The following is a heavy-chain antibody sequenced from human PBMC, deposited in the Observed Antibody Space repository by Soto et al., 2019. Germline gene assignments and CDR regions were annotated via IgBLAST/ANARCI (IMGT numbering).Heavy chain of an antibody. CDR1: GYSFTNYD. Sequence: SVNVSFKPSGYSFTNYDINCVPPVAGQGPELMAWMNPLSGNTGYAQKFRGRVTVARDTYTSTVYMDLTRLTSDDTAVYFCAIYGGSAVRYFDLWGRGTLVTVS. CDR2: MNPLSGNT. V-gene: IGHV1-8*01. CDR3: AIYGGSAVRYFDL. J-gene: IGHJ2*01. D-gene: IGHD6-19*01.